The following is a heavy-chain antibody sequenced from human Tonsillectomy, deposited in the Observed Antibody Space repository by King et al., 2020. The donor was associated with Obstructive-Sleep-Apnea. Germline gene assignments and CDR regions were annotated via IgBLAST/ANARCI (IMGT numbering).Heavy chain of an antibody. CDR3: ARDYRETVRRVIIPFDC. CDR1: GASVSRGDYY. V-gene: IGHV4-30-4*01. J-gene: IGHJ5*01. Sequence: QLQESGPGLVKTSQTLSLTCAVSGASVSRGDYYWCWIRQPPGKGLGWIGYISDSGSTYYNPSLKSRVTISVDKSKNPFSLKLSSVTAADTAVYYCARDYRETVRRVIIPFDCWGQGTLVTASS. D-gene: IGHD3-10*02. CDR2: ISDSGST.